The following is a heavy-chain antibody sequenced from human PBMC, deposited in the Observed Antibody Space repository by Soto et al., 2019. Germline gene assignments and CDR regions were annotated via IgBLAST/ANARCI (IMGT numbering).Heavy chain of an antibody. CDR1: GGSISSGGYY. V-gene: IGHV4-31*03. Sequence: SETLSLTCTVSGGSISSGGYYWSWIRQHPGKGLEWIGYIYYSGSTYYNPSLKSRVTISVDTSKNQFSLKLSSVTAADTAVYYCARGRGYSYGIRDYYYYYGMDVWGQGTTVTAP. D-gene: IGHD5-18*01. CDR2: IYYSGST. J-gene: IGHJ6*02. CDR3: ARGRGYSYGIRDYYYYYGMDV.